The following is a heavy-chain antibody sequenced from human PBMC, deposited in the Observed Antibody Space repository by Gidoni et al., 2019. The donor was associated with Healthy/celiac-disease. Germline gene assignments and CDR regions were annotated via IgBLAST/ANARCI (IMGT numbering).Heavy chain of an antibody. CDR1: GGSFSGYY. J-gene: IGHJ2*01. V-gene: IGHV4-34*01. CDR2: INHSGST. Sequence: QVQLQQWGAGLLKPSETLSLTCAVYGGSFSGYYWSVIRQPPGKGLAWIGEINHSGSTNYNPSLKSRVTISVDTSKNQFSLKLSSVTAADTAVYYCARGLDSSSWYAYWYFDLWGRGTLVTVSS. CDR3: ARGLDSSSWYAYWYFDL. D-gene: IGHD6-13*01.